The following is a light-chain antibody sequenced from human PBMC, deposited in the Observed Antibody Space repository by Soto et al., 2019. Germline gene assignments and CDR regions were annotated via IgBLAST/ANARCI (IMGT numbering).Light chain of an antibody. CDR3: QQYGTSPIT. Sequence: EIVLTQSPGTLSLSPGERATLSCRASQSVSSSHLAWYQQKPGQAPRLLIDGASSRATGIPDRFSGSGSGTDFTLTISRLEPEDFAVYYCQQYGTSPITFGQGTRLEIK. CDR2: GAS. J-gene: IGKJ5*01. V-gene: IGKV3-20*01. CDR1: QSVSSSH.